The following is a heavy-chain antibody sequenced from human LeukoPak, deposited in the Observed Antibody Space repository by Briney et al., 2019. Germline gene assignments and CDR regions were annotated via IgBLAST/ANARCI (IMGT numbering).Heavy chain of an antibody. J-gene: IGHJ4*02. V-gene: IGHV3-48*02. CDR3: ARDSDNLWFGEWSY. D-gene: IGHD3-10*01. CDR2: ISSSSSTI. CDR1: GFTFSSYS. Sequence: PGGSLRLSCAASGFTFSSYSMNRVRQAPGKGLEWVSYISSSSSTIHYADSVKGRFTISRDNAKNSLYLQMNSLRDEDTAVYYCARDSDNLWFGEWSYWGQGTLVTVSS.